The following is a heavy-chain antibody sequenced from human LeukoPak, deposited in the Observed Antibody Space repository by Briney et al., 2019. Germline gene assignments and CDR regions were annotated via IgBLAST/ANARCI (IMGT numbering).Heavy chain of an antibody. CDR2: INSDGSST. CDR1: GXTFSSYW. D-gene: IGHD1-20*01. V-gene: IGHV3-74*01. CDR3: ATGINGTFGNRDY. J-gene: IGHJ4*02. Sequence: PGGSLRLSCAASGXTFSSYWMHWVRQAPGKGLVWVSRINSDGSSTSYADSVKGRFTISRDNARNTLYLQMNSLRAEDTAVYYCATGINGTFGNRDYWGQGTLVTVSS.